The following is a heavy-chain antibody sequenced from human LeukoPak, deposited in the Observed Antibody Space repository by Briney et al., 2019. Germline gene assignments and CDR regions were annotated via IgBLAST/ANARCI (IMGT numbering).Heavy chain of an antibody. Sequence: GGSLRLSCAASGFTLDDYGMSWVRQAPGKGLEWVSGINWNGGSTGYADSVKGRFTISRDNAKNSLYLQMNSLRAEDTALYYCASFGSNYDILTGDYWGQGTLVTVSS. J-gene: IGHJ4*02. D-gene: IGHD3-9*01. V-gene: IGHV3-20*04. CDR3: ASFGSNYDILTGDY. CDR2: INWNGGST. CDR1: GFTLDDYG.